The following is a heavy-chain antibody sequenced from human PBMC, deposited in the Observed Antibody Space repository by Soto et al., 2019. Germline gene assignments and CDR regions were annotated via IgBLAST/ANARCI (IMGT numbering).Heavy chain of an antibody. V-gene: IGHV4-30-2*01. Sequence: QFKLQESGSGLVKPSQTLSLTCVVSGGSITIVGYSWNWIRQPPGKGLECIGYVYHTGSTFYNPSLNSRGTISVERSKNQFSLDLISVTAADTPVYFCARVVTTITYAIHVLARRPTVIV. CDR1: GGSITIVGYS. CDR2: VYHTGST. D-gene: IGHD4-4*01. J-gene: IGHJ6*02. CDR3: ARVVTTITYAIHV.